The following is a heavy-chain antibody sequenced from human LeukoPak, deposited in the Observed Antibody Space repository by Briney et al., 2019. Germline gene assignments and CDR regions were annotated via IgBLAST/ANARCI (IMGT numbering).Heavy chain of an antibody. CDR2: ISSSSSTI. D-gene: IGHD3-22*01. Sequence: PGGSLRLSCAASGFTFSSYSVNWVRQAPGKGLEWVSYISSSSSTIYYADSVKGRFTISRDNAKNSLYLQMNSLRDEDTAVYYCARGGNYDSSGFYPSTDYFDYWGQGTLVTVSS. CDR3: ARGGNYDSSGFYPSTDYFDY. CDR1: GFTFSSYS. V-gene: IGHV3-48*02. J-gene: IGHJ4*02.